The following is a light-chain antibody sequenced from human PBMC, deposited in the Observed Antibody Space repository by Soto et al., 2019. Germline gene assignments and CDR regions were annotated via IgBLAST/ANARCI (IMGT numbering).Light chain of an antibody. CDR1: SSDVGRYNL. CDR3: CSYAGSSTLV. CDR2: EGN. J-gene: IGLJ2*01. Sequence: QSVLTQPASVSGSPGQSITISCTGTSSDVGRYNLVSWYQQHPGKAPKLMIFEGNKRPSGVSNRFSGSRSGNTASLTISGLQAEDEADYYCCSYAGSSTLVFGGGTKLTVL. V-gene: IGLV2-23*01.